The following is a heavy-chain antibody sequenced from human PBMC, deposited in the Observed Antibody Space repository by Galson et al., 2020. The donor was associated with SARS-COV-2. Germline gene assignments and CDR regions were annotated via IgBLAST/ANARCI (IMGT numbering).Heavy chain of an antibody. J-gene: IGHJ6*02. CDR2: TSPNSGDT. D-gene: IGHD4-17*01. Sequence: ASVKVSCKASGYTLTGYYMHWVRQAPGQGLEWMGWTSPNSGDTNYAQKFQGRVTMTTDTSISTAYMELSGLTSDDTAVYYCAREDYCDFGLGSYYDGMDVWGQGTAVAVAS. V-gene: IGHV1-2*02. CDR1: GYTLTGYY. CDR3: AREDYCDFGLGSYYDGMDV.